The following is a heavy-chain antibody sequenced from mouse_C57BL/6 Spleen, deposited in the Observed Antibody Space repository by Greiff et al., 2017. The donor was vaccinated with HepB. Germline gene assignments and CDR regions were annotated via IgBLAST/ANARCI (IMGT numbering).Heavy chain of an antibody. CDR2: IYPGDGDT. J-gene: IGHJ4*01. CDR1: GYAFSSSW. D-gene: IGHD2-3*01. Sequence: LVEPGASVKISCKASGYAFSSSWMNWVKQRPGKGLEWIGRIYPGDGDTNYNGKFKGKATLTADKSSSTAYMQLSSLTSEDSAVYFCARGDDGYLYAMDYWGQGTSVTVSS. V-gene: IGHV1-82*01. CDR3: ARGDDGYLYAMDY.